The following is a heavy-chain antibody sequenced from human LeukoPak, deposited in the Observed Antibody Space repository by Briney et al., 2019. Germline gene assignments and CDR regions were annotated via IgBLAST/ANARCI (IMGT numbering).Heavy chain of an antibody. J-gene: IGHJ4*02. D-gene: IGHD3-10*01. CDR3: ARLTHRAYYYGSGSYYKVFDY. V-gene: IGHV4-34*01. CDR1: GGSFSGYY. CDR2: INHSGST. Sequence: SEALSLTCAVYGGSFSGYYWSWIRQPPGKGLEWIGEINHSGSTNYNPSLKSRVTISVDTSKNQFSLKLSSVTAADTAVYYCARLTHRAYYYGSGSYYKVFDYWGQGTLVTVSS.